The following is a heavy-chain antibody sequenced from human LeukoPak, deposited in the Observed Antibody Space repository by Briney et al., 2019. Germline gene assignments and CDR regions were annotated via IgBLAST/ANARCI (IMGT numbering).Heavy chain of an antibody. D-gene: IGHD1-26*01. CDR3: ARARYSGSYSTGSFDH. CDR1: GGTFSSYA. Sequence: ASVKVSCKASGGTFSSYAISWVRQAPGQGLEWMGGIIPIFGTANYAQKFQGRVTITTDESTSTAYMELSSLRSEDTAVYYCARARYSGSYSTGSFDHWGQGTLVTVSS. CDR2: IIPIFGTA. V-gene: IGHV1-69*05. J-gene: IGHJ4*02.